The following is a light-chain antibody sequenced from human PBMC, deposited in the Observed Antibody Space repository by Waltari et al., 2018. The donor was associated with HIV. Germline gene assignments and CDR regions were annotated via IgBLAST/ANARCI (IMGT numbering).Light chain of an antibody. V-gene: IGLV1-44*01. Sequence: QSVLTQPPSASGTPGQRVTISCSGSSSNIGSNTVNWYQQLPGTAPKLLIYSNNQPPSGVPDRFSGSKSCTSASLAISGLQSEDEADYYCAAWDDSLNGHWVFGGGTKLTVL. CDR1: SSNIGSNT. CDR2: SNN. CDR3: AAWDDSLNGHWV. J-gene: IGLJ3*02.